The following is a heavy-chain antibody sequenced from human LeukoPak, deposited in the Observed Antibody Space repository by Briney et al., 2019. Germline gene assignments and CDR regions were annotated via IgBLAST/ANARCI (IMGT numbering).Heavy chain of an antibody. Sequence: GGSLRLSCAASGFTVSSIYMNWVRQAPGKGLEWVSVIESGGSTYYADSVKGRFTVSRDNFQNTLYLQMNSLRAEDTAVYYCARVGSYYDMDVWGQGTTVTVSS. J-gene: IGHJ6*02. D-gene: IGHD3-10*01. CDR1: GFTVSSIY. V-gene: IGHV3-53*01. CDR3: ARVGSYYDMDV. CDR2: IESGGST.